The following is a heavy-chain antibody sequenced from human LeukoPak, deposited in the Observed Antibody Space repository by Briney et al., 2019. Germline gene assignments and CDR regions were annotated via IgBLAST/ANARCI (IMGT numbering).Heavy chain of an antibody. CDR3: ARDMYGSGSLFDY. J-gene: IGHJ4*02. V-gene: IGHV3-74*03. D-gene: IGHD6-19*01. Sequence: GGSLRLSCAASGFTFSSYWMHWVRQAPGKGLVWVSRINSDGSSITYADSVKGRFTISRDNAKNTLYLQMNSLRAEDTAVYYCARDMYGSGSLFDYWGQGTLVTVSS. CDR1: GFTFSSYW. CDR2: INSDGSSI.